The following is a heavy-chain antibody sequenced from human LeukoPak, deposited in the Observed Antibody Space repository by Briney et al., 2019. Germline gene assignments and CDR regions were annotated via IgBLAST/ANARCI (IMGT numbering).Heavy chain of an antibody. CDR2: ITGSGDTT. J-gene: IGHJ4*02. V-gene: IGHV3-23*01. CDR3: AKDRGY. CDR1: GFTFNNFP. Sequence: GGSLRPSCAASGFTFNNFPMTWVRQAPGKGLEWVSAITGSGDTTYYADSVKGRFTISRDNSKNTLYLQMNSLRADDTAIYYCAKDRGYWGQGTLVTVSS.